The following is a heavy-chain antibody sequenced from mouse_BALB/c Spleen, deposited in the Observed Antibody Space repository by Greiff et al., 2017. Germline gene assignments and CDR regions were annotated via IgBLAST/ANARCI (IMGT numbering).Heavy chain of an antibody. Sequence: QVQLKQSGPELVKPGASVKISCKASGYAFSSSWMNWVKQRPGQGLGWIGRIYPGDGDTNYNGKFKGKATLTADKSSSTAYMQLSSLTSVDSAVYFCARGRNYPYYAMDYWGQGTSVAVSS. J-gene: IGHJ4*01. V-gene: IGHV1-82*01. CDR1: GYAFSSSW. CDR2: IYPGDGDT. D-gene: IGHD2-1*01. CDR3: ARGRNYPYYAMDY.